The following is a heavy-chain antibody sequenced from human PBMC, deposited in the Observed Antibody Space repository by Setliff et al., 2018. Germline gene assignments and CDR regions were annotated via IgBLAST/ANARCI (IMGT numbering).Heavy chain of an antibody. Sequence: SSETLSLTCTVSGGSISSGGYYWSWIRQHPGMGLEWIGYIYYSRSTYHNPSLKTLVTISVDTSKNQFSLKLSSVTAADTAVYYCARCSGSYDAFDIWGQGTMVTVSS. CDR2: IYYSRST. CDR3: ARCSGSYDAFDI. V-gene: IGHV4-31*01. CDR1: GGSISSGGYY. D-gene: IGHD1-26*01. J-gene: IGHJ3*02.